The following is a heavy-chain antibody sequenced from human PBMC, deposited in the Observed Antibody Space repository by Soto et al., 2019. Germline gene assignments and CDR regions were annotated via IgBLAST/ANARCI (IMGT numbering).Heavy chain of an antibody. CDR3: ARGALKLEVVSATPYYNYYGIDV. CDR1: GGSISSSSYY. Sequence: PSETLSLTCTVSGGSISSSSYYWGWIRQPPGKGLEWIGSIYYSGSTYYNPSLKSRGTISVDTSKDQFSLKLSSVTAADTAVYYCARGALKLEVVSATPYYNYYGIDVWGQGTTVIVSS. V-gene: IGHV4-39*01. CDR2: IYYSGST. J-gene: IGHJ6*02. D-gene: IGHD2-15*01.